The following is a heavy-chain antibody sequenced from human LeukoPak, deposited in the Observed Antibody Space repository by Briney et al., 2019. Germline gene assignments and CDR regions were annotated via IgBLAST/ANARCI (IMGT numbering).Heavy chain of an antibody. Sequence: KPSETLSLICTVSGGSISSYYWSWIRQPPGKGLEWIGYTYYSGSTNYNPSLKSRVTISVDTSKNQFSLKLSSVTAADTAVYYCARHNFGVVGGIGYYYYYMDVWGKGTTVTVSS. CDR1: GGSISSYY. J-gene: IGHJ6*03. CDR3: ARHNFGVVGGIGYYYYYMDV. D-gene: IGHD3-3*01. CDR2: TYYSGST. V-gene: IGHV4-59*08.